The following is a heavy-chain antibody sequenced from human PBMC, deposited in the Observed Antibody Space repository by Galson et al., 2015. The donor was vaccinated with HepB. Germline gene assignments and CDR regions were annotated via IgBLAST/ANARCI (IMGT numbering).Heavy chain of an antibody. CDR2: ISYDGSKK. CDR1: RFSFRSYA. Sequence: SLRLSCAASRFSFRSYAMHWFRQAPGKGLEWVAVISYDGSKKHYADSVEGRFTISRDNSKDTLYLQMNSLRAEDTAVYYCARADPTSGPYDSSGYYLGSPFDYWCQGTLVTVSS. CDR3: ARADPTSGPYDSSGYYLGSPFDY. D-gene: IGHD3-22*01. J-gene: IGHJ4*02. V-gene: IGHV3-30*04.